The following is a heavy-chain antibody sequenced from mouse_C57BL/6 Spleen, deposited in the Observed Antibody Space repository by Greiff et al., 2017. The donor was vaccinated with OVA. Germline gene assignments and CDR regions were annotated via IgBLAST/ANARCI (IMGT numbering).Heavy chain of an antibody. CDR1: GFSFNTYA. Sequence: EVQGVESGGGLVQPKGSLKLSCAASGFSFNTYAMNWVRQAPGKGLEWVARISSKSNNYASSYADPVKDRFTISRDNAESKLYLQMSNLKAEDTAMYYCVRGRGVDYWGQGTPVTVSS. CDR3: VRGRGVDY. CDR2: ISSKSNNYAS. J-gene: IGHJ4*01. V-gene: IGHV10-1*01.